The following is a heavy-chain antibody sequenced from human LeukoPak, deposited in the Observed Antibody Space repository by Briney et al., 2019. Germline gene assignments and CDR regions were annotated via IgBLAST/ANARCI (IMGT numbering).Heavy chain of an antibody. CDR2: IYHSGST. Sequence: SGTLSLTCAVSGGSISSSNWWSWVRQPPGKGLEWIGEIYHSGSTNYNPSLKSRVTISVDKSKRQFSLKLCSVTAADTAVYYCARDGRSAWYRGGKFDPWGQGTLVTVSS. J-gene: IGHJ5*02. CDR3: ARDGRSAWYRGGKFDP. D-gene: IGHD6-19*01. CDR1: GGSISSSNW. V-gene: IGHV4-4*02.